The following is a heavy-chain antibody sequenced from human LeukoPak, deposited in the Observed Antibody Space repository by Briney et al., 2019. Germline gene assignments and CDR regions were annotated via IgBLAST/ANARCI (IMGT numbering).Heavy chain of an antibody. CDR2: ISAYNGNT. CDR1: GYTFTSYG. D-gene: IGHD3-3*01. V-gene: IGHV1-18*01. CDR3: ARDPNYDFWSGFPIDY. J-gene: IGHJ4*02. Sequence: ASVKVSCKASGYTFTSYGISWVRQAPGQGLEWMGWISAYNGNTSYAQKLQGRVTMTTDTSTSTAYMELRSLRSDDTAVYYCARDPNYDFWSGFPIDYWGQGTLVTVSS.